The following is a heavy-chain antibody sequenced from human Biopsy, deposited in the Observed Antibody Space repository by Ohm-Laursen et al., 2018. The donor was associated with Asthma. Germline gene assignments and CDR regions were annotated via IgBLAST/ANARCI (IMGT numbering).Heavy chain of an antibody. Sequence: TLSPTCTVSGGSINIGDYYWSWIRQHPVKGLEWIGYIYYSGSTYYNPSLKSRVSISLDTSKNQFSLSLTSVTAADTAVYYCARTTYGDDGFDPWGQGTLVTVSS. J-gene: IGHJ5*02. D-gene: IGHD4-17*01. CDR1: GGSINIGDYY. CDR2: IYYSGST. V-gene: IGHV4-31*02. CDR3: ARTTYGDDGFDP.